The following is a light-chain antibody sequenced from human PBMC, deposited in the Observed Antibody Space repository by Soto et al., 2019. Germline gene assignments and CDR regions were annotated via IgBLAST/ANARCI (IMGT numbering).Light chain of an antibody. V-gene: IGLV1-40*01. CDR1: GSNIGAGYD. CDR2: GNS. CDR3: SSYAGSNIRYV. Sequence: QSVLTQPPSVSGAPGQRVTISCTGSGSNIGAGYDVHWYQQLPGTAPKLLIYGNSNRPSGVPDRFSGSKSGNTASLTVSGLQAEDEADYYCSSYAGSNIRYVFGTGTKLTVL. J-gene: IGLJ1*01.